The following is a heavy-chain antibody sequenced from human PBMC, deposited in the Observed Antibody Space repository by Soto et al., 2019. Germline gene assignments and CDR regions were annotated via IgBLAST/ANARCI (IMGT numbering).Heavy chain of an antibody. V-gene: IGHV4-59*01. CDR3: ARVPTP. CDR2: ITHGGST. D-gene: IGHD2-2*01. Sequence: SETLSLTCIVSGGSINSDYWSWFRQPPGKRLEWIGYITHGGSTKYNPSLETRITLSIDTSRHQFSLHLSFVTAADTAVYYCARVPTPWGQGTLVTVSS. CDR1: GGSINSDY. J-gene: IGHJ5*02.